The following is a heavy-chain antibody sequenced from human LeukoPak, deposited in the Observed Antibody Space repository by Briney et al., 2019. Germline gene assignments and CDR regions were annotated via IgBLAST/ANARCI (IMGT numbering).Heavy chain of an antibody. Sequence: SETLSLTCTVSGGSISSYYWSWIREPPGKGLGWRGYIYYTGSTNYNPSLRSRVTISVDTSKNQFSLKLSSVTAADTAVYYCARATTGEPYSWFDPWGQGTLVTVSS. D-gene: IGHD7-27*01. V-gene: IGHV4-59*01. J-gene: IGHJ5*02. CDR3: ARATTGEPYSWFDP. CDR1: GGSISSYY. CDR2: IYYTGST.